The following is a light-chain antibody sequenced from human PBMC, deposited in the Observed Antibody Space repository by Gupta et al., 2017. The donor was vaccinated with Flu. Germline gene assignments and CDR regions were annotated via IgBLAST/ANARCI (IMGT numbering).Light chain of an antibody. CDR3: SSFTTSRIYV. CDR1: SSDVGAYNF. Sequence: SALTQPASVSGSPGQTLTISCTGTSSDVGAYNFVSWYQQHPGKAPKLVIYEVINRPSGVSNRFSASKSDNTASLTISGLQAEDEADYYCSSFTTSRIYVFGTGTKVTVL. V-gene: IGLV2-14*01. J-gene: IGLJ1*01. CDR2: EVI.